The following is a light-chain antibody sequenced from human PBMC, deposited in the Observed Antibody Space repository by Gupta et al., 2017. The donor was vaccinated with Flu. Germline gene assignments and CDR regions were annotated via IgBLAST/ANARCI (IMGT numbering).Light chain of an antibody. CDR1: QGLGYSDGNTC. J-gene: IGKJ1*01. Sequence: DVEMTQSPLSLPVTLGQTASISCRSSQGLGYSDGNTCLHWFQQRPGQSPRLLIYQVSYRETGVPYRFSGSGSGTEFTLTISRLQPEDFAIYFCQQDDSCSGAFGQGTKVEIK. V-gene: IGKV2-30*01. CDR3: QQDDSCSGA. CDR2: QVS.